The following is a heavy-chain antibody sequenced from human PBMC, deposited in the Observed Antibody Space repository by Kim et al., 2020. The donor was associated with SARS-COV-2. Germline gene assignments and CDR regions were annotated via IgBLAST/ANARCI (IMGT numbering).Heavy chain of an antibody. D-gene: IGHD4-17*01. Sequence: AQKLQGRVTMTTDTSTSTAYMELRSLRSDDTAVYYCARDLFVGDYYYFDYWGQGTLVTVSS. CDR3: ARDLFVGDYYYFDY. V-gene: IGHV1-18*01. J-gene: IGHJ4*02.